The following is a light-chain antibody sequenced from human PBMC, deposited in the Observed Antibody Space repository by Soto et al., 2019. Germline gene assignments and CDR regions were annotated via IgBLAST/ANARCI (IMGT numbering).Light chain of an antibody. CDR3: QQYGSSPPT. CDR2: GAS. V-gene: IGKV3-20*01. CDR1: QSVSSSY. J-gene: IGKJ1*01. Sequence: IVLRQSPGTLSLSPGERATLSCRASQSVSSSYLAWYQQKPGQAPRLLIYGASSRATGIPDRFSGSGSGTDFTLTISRLEPEDFAVYYCQQYGSSPPTFGQGTKVDI.